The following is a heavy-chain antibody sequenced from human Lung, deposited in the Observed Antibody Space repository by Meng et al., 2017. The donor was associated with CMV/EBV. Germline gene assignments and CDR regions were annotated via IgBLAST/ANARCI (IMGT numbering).Heavy chain of an antibody. J-gene: IGHJ5*02. D-gene: IGHD3-10*01. CDR2: IYYSGST. CDR1: GGSISSYY. Sequence: VELRGSGPGLVKPSETLSLTCTVSGGSISSYYWSWIRQPPGKGLEWIGYIYYSGSTNYNPSLKSRATISVDTSKNQFSLKLSSVTAADTAVYYCAREEGIGGFDPWGQGTLVTVSS. CDR3: AREEGIGGFDP. V-gene: IGHV4-59*01.